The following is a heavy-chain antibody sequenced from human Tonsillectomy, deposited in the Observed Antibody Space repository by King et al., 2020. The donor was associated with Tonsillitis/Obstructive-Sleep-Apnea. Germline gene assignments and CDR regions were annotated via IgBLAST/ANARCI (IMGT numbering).Heavy chain of an antibody. V-gene: IGHV5-51*01. CDR1: GYRFTSFW. Sequence: VQLVQSGADLKKPGESLKISCKGSGYRFTSFWIGWVRQMPGKGLEWMGIIYPGDSDTKYSPSFQGQVTISADKSISTAYLEWSSLKASDTAMYYCARHVTETVVVPGTIVPDYYMDVWGKGTTVTVSS. CDR3: ARHVTETVVVPGTIVPDYYMDV. J-gene: IGHJ6*03. CDR2: IYPGDSDT. D-gene: IGHD2-2*02.